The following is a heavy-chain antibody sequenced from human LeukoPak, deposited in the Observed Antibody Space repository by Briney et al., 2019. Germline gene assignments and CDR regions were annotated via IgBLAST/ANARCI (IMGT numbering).Heavy chain of an antibody. J-gene: IGHJ4*02. Sequence: GGSLRLSCAASGFTFSSYSMNWVRQAPGKGLEWVSSISSSSSYIYYAESVKGRFTISRDNAKNSLYLQMNSLRAEDTAVYYCASDTYSSYDYWGQGTLVTVSS. CDR1: GFTFSSYS. V-gene: IGHV3-21*01. D-gene: IGHD6-6*01. CDR2: ISSSSSYI. CDR3: ASDTYSSYDY.